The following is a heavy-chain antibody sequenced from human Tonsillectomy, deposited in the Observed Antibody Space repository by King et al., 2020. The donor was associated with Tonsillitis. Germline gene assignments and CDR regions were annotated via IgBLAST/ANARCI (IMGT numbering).Heavy chain of an antibody. D-gene: IGHD3-16*01. V-gene: IGHV3-53*01. Sequence: GQLVQSGGGLIQPGGSLRLSCAASGFIVSSHYMSWVRQAPGKGLEWVSFIHRDGTTNYADYVKGRFTISRDNSKNTLYLQMNSLRAEETAVYYCARHTGGPFDYWGQGTLVTASS. CDR1: GFIVSSHY. CDR3: ARHTGGPFDY. CDR2: IHRDGTT. J-gene: IGHJ4*02.